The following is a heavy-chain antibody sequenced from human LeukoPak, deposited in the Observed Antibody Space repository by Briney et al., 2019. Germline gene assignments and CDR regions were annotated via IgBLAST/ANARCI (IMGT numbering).Heavy chain of an antibody. Sequence: ASVKVSCKASGYTFTSYGISWVRQAPGQGLEWMGWISAYNGNTNYAQKLQGRVTMTTDTSTSTAYMELRSLRSDGTAVYYCARVTGDYVWGSYRYYDYWGQGTLVTVSS. D-gene: IGHD3-16*02. V-gene: IGHV1-18*01. CDR3: ARVTGDYVWGSYRYYDY. CDR2: ISAYNGNT. CDR1: GYTFTSYG. J-gene: IGHJ4*02.